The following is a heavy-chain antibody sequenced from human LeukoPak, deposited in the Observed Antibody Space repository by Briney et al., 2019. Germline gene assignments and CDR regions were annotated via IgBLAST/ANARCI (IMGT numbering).Heavy chain of an antibody. V-gene: IGHV1-2*02. CDR1: GYTFTGYY. CDR3: ARTLGYCTSSSCHFDY. D-gene: IGHD2-2*01. J-gene: IGHJ4*02. Sequence: ASVKVSCTASGYTFTGYYMHWVRQAPGQGLEWMGWINPKNGGTNYAQKFQDRVTMTRDTSISTAYMDLSRLRSDDTAVYYCARTLGYCTSSSCHFDYWGQGTLVTVSS. CDR2: INPKNGGT.